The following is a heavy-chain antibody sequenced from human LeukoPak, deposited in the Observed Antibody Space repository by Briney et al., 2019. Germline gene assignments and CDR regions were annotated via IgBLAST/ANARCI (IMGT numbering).Heavy chain of an antibody. J-gene: IGHJ4*02. CDR1: GGSISSYY. CDR2: IYYSGST. V-gene: IGHV4-59*01. D-gene: IGHD4-17*01. Sequence: SETLSLTCTVSGGSISSYYWSWIRQPPGKGLEWIGYIYYSGSTNYNPSLKSRVTISVDTSKNQFSLKLSSVTAADTAVYYCARSHYGDYGDYWGQGTPVTVSS. CDR3: ARSHYGDYGDY.